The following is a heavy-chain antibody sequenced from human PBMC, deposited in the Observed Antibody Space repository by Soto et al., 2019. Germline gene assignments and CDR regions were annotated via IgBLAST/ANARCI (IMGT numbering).Heavy chain of an antibody. CDR1: GGSISSSTYY. CDR3: AAGYTSGSYLPDY. V-gene: IGHV4-39*02. Sequence: PSETLSLTCNVSGGSISSSTYYWGWIRQSPGKGLEWIGTIYYSGGTYYNPSLKSRATISVDTFKNHFSLKLTSVTAADKAGYYCAAGYTSGSYLPDYWGQGTLVTVSS. D-gene: IGHD3-10*01. CDR2: IYYSGGT. J-gene: IGHJ4*02.